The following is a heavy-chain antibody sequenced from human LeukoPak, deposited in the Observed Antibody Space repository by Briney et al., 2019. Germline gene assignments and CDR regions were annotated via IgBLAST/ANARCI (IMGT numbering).Heavy chain of an antibody. CDR3: AIRSGRWLQLLGHGDYFDY. CDR2: INPNSGGT. D-gene: IGHD5-24*01. CDR1: GYTFTGYY. Sequence: APVTVSCKASGYTFTGYYMHWVRQAPGQGLEWMGRINPNSGGTNYAQKFQGRVTMTRDTSISTAYMELSRLRSDDTAVYYCAIRSGRWLQLLGHGDYFDYWGQGTLVTVSS. V-gene: IGHV1-2*06. J-gene: IGHJ4*02.